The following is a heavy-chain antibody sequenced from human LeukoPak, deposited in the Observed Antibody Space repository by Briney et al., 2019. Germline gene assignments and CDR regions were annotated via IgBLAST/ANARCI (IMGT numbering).Heavy chain of an antibody. CDR3: ARSSGYPFFDY. CDR1: GFTFSDYS. CDR2: ITKTSDTI. J-gene: IGHJ4*02. Sequence: PGRSLRLSCEASGFTFSDYSMNWVRQAPGEGLEWLSYITKTSDTIYYADSVKGRFTNSRDNAKNTVYLQMNSLRAEDTAVYYCARSSGYPFFDYWGQGALVTVSS. V-gene: IGHV3-48*01. D-gene: IGHD3-22*01.